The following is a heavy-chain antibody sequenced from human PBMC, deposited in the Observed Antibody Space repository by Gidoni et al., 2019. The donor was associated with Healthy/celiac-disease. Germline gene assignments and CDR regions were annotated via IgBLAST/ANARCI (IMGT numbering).Heavy chain of an antibody. CDR1: GFTVSSNY. CDR3: ARDRRYGDYEYYFDY. V-gene: IGHV3-66*01. Sequence: EVQLVESGGGLVQPGVSLRLSCAASGFTVSSNYMSWVRQAPGKGLEWVSVIYSGGSTYYADSVKGRFTISRDNSKNTLYLQMNSLRAEDTAVYYCARDRRYGDYEYYFDYWGQGTLVTVSS. D-gene: IGHD4-17*01. J-gene: IGHJ4*02. CDR2: IYSGGST.